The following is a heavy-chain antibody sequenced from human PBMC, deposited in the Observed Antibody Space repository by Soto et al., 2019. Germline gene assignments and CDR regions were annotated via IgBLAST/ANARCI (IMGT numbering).Heavy chain of an antibody. CDR1: EFTFSRHG. D-gene: IGHD3-10*01. J-gene: IGHJ6*03. V-gene: IGHV3-33*01. CDR2: IWSDGSNG. Sequence: QVQLVESGGGVVQPGRSLRLSCAASEFTFSRHGMHWVRQAPGKGLQWVGVIWSDGSNGVYAESGKGRLIISRDNSKNILYLQMNSLRAEDTAVYYCARERTFGDNKHNYMDVWGTGITVTVSS. CDR3: ARERTFGDNKHNYMDV.